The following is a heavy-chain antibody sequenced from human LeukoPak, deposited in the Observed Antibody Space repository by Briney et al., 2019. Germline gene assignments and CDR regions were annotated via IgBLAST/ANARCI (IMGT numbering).Heavy chain of an antibody. CDR1: GCSISSNSYY. J-gene: IGHJ5*02. D-gene: IGHD3-10*01. V-gene: IGHV4-39*01. CDR2: IYYSGNT. CDR3: ATYGSGTLYSGLYNWFDP. Sequence: SETLSLTCTVSGCSISSNSYYWSWIRQPPGKRLEWIGSIYYSGNTYHNPYLKSRVTISVDTSKNQFSLKLSSVTAEDTAVYYCATYGSGTLYSGLYNWFDPWGQGTLVTVSS.